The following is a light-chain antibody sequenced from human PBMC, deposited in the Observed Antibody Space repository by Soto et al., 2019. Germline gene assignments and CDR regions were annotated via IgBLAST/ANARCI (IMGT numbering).Light chain of an antibody. CDR3: QQYEDLPLT. CDR2: DAS. Sequence: DVQLTQSPSPLSASVGDRVAITCQATQSIFNYLNWFQQRPGKAPQLLISDASHLEPGVPSRFSGQRSGTDFTLIISDLQPEDFATYYCQQYEDLPLTFGGGTRVEV. J-gene: IGKJ4*01. CDR1: QSIFNY. V-gene: IGKV1-33*01.